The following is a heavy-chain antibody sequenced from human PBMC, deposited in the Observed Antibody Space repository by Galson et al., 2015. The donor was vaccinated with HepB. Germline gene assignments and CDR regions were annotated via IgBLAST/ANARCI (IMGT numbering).Heavy chain of an antibody. Sequence: SVKVSCKASGGTFSSYAISWVRQAPGQGLEWMGGIIPIFGTANYAQKFQGRVTITADESTSTAYMERSSLRSEDTAVYYCARGGGGYSYGKFDYWGQGTLVTVSS. CDR3: ARGGGGYSYGKFDY. J-gene: IGHJ4*02. V-gene: IGHV1-69*13. CDR1: GGTFSSYA. CDR2: IIPIFGTA. D-gene: IGHD5-18*01.